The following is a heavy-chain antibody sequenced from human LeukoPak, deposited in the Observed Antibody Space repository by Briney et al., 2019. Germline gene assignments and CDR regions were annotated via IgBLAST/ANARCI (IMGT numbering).Heavy chain of an antibody. Sequence: GASVKVSCKAAGYTFTTYYMHWVRQAPGQGLEWMGTINPSGGSTSYAQKFQGRVTMTRDTSTSTVYMELSSPRSEDTAVYYCARGGRGEGTGTTRVAFDIWGQGTMVTVSS. CDR3: ARGGRGEGTGTTRVAFDI. D-gene: IGHD1-1*01. V-gene: IGHV1-46*01. J-gene: IGHJ3*02. CDR1: GYTFTTYY. CDR2: INPSGGST.